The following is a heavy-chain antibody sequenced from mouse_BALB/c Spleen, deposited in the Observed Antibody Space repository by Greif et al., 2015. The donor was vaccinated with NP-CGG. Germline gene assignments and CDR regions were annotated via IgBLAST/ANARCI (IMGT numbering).Heavy chain of an antibody. Sequence: EVQLQQSGAELVKPGASVKLSCTASGFNIKDTYMHWVRQRPEQGLEWIGRIDPANGNTKYDPKFQGKATITADTSSNTAYLQLSSLTPEDTAVYYCATYYGSSYGFAYWGQGTLVTVSA. D-gene: IGHD1-1*01. CDR1: GFNIKDTY. CDR2: IDPANGNT. J-gene: IGHJ3*01. V-gene: IGHV14-3*02. CDR3: ATYYGSSYGFAY.